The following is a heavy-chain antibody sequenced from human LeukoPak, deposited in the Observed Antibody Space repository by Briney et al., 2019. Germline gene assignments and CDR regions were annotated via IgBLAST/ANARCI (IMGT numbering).Heavy chain of an antibody. D-gene: IGHD3-10*01. CDR2: IRYDGSNK. Sequence: GGSLRLSCAASGFTFSSYGMHWVRQAPGKGLEWVAFIRYDGSNKYYADSVKGRFTISRDNAKNSLYLQMNSLRAEDTAVYYCASDVDYYTDAFDVWGQGTMVTVSS. CDR3: ASDVDYYTDAFDV. V-gene: IGHV3-30*02. CDR1: GFTFSSYG. J-gene: IGHJ3*01.